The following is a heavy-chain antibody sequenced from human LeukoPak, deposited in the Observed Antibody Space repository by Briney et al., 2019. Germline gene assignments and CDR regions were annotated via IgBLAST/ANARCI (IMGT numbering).Heavy chain of an antibody. CDR1: GGSISSSNW. V-gene: IGHV4-4*02. CDR2: IYHSGST. D-gene: IGHD4-23*01. Sequence: SETLSLTCAVSGGSISSSNWWSWVRQPPGKGLEWIREIYHSGSTNYNPSLKSRATISVDTSKNQFSLKLSSVTAADTAVYYCARVTVAYYYGMDVWGQGTTVTVSS. CDR3: ARVTVAYYYGMDV. J-gene: IGHJ6*02.